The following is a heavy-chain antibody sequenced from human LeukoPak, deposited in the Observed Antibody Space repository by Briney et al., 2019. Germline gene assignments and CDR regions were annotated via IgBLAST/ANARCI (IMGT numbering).Heavy chain of an antibody. D-gene: IGHD5-18*01. CDR2: INHSGST. CDR1: GGSFSGYY. J-gene: IGHJ6*04. V-gene: IGHV4-34*01. Sequence: PSETLSLTCAVYGGSFSGYYWSWIRQPPEKGLEWIGQINHSGSTNYNPSLKSRVTISVDTSKNQFSLKLSSVTAADTAVYYCERTRGYSYGYVDYGMDVWGKGTTVTVSS. CDR3: ERTRGYSYGYVDYGMDV.